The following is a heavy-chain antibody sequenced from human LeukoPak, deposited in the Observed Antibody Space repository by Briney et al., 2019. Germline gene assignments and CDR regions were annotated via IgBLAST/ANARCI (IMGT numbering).Heavy chain of an antibody. CDR2: ISGSGRTT. D-gene: IGHD2-15*01. CDR1: GFTFSNHA. CDR3: AKNVVVKRYIDY. V-gene: IGHV3-23*01. J-gene: IGHJ4*02. Sequence: GGSPRLSCAASGFTFSNHAMSWVRQTPGKGLQWVSVISGSGRTTEYADSVKGRFTISRDNSKITLSLQMNSLRVEDTAIYYCAKNVVVKRYIDYWGQGTLVAVSS.